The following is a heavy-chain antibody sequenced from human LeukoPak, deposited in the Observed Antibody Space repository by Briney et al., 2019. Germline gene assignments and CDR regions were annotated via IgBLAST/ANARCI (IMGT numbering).Heavy chain of an antibody. CDR2: IYYRGST. V-gene: IGHV4-59*01. J-gene: IGHJ5*02. CDR3: ARDGGYSYAHNWFDP. D-gene: IGHD5-18*01. CDR1: GGSISSYY. Sequence: PSETLSLTCTVSGGSISSYYWSWIRQPPGKGLEWIGYIYYRGSTNYNPSLKSRVTISVDTSKNQFSLRLSSVTAADTAVYYCARDGGYSYAHNWFDPWGQGTLVTVSS.